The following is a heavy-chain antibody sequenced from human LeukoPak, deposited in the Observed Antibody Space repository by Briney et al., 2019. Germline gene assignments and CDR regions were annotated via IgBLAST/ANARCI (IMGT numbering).Heavy chain of an antibody. J-gene: IGHJ4*02. CDR1: WFSLSPRGMR. CDR3: ARPHCSSGWYYLDS. D-gene: IGHD6-19*01. Sequence: SGPALVKPTQTLTLTCTFSWFSLSPRGMRVSWIRQPPTQTLEWHGIIDWGDDKFYSTSLKTRLTTSKDTSNNQVVFTMTNIDPVDTATYYRARPHCSSGWYYLDSWGQGTLVTASS. CDR2: IDWGDDK. V-gene: IGHV2-70*04.